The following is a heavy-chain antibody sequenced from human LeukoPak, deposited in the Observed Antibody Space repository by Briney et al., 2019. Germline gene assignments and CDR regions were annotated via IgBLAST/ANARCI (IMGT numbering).Heavy chain of an antibody. Sequence: GGSLRLSCAASGFTFGDYYMTWIRQAPGKGLEWVSYISGSSSYTNYADALKGRFTISRDNAKKSLYLQMNSLRAEDTAVYYCAREYSSGGFDYWGQGTLVTVS. V-gene: IGHV3-11*06. CDR1: GFTFGDYY. D-gene: IGHD6-19*01. J-gene: IGHJ4*02. CDR2: ISGSSSYT. CDR3: AREYSSGGFDY.